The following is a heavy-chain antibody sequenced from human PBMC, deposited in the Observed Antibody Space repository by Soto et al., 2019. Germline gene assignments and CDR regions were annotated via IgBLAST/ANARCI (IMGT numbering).Heavy chain of an antibody. CDR3: AKGSDCSGGSCYLYYYYYMDV. CDR1: GFTFSSYA. J-gene: IGHJ6*03. V-gene: IGHV3-23*01. CDR2: ISGSGGST. D-gene: IGHD2-15*01. Sequence: GGSLRLSCAASGFTFSSYAMSWVRQAPGKGLEWVSAISGSGGSTYYADSVKGRFTISRDNSKNTLYLQMNSLRAEDTAVYYCAKGSDCSGGSCYLYYYYYMDVWGKGTTVTVSS.